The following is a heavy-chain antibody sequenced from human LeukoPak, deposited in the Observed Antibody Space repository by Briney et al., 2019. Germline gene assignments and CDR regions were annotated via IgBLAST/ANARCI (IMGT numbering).Heavy chain of an antibody. Sequence: GGSLRLSCAASGFTFSDYYMSWIRQAPGKGLEWVSYISSSGSTIYYADSVKGRFTISRDNAKNSLYQQMNSLRAEDTAVYYCARPPLYDAFDIWGQGTMVTVSS. CDR3: ARPPLYDAFDI. CDR2: ISSSGSTI. CDR1: GFTFSDYY. J-gene: IGHJ3*02. V-gene: IGHV3-11*01.